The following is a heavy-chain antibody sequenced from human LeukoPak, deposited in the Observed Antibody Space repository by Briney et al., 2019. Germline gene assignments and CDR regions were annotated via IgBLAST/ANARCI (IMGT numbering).Heavy chain of an antibody. Sequence: SETLSLTCAVYGGSLSGFYWSWIRQSPGKGLEWIGEINQSGSTNYNPSLKSRVTISVDTSKNQFSLKLSSVTAADTAVYYCARVVAGSYAGSYYYFDYWGQGTLVAVSS. CDR3: ARVVAGSYAGSYYYFDY. V-gene: IGHV4-34*01. D-gene: IGHD1-26*01. CDR1: GGSLSGFY. J-gene: IGHJ4*02. CDR2: INQSGST.